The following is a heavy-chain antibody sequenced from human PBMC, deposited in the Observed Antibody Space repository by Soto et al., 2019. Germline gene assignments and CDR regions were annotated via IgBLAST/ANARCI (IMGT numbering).Heavy chain of an antibody. D-gene: IGHD3-16*01. Sequence: EVQLVESGGGLVESGGSLRLSCAASGFTFNGAWMNWVRQGPGKGLEWVGRVKSKFDGGTIDYAAPVKGRFTISRDDSRNTVYLQMNSLSTEDTAMYYCSADLPDWGAYALDYWGQGALVTVSS. CDR3: SADLPDWGAYALDY. CDR2: VKSKFDGGTI. CDR1: GFTFNGAW. J-gene: IGHJ4*02. V-gene: IGHV3-15*07.